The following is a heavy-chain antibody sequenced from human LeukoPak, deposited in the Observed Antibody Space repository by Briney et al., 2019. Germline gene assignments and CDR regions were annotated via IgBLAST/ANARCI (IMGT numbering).Heavy chain of an antibody. CDR1: GGTFSSYT. J-gene: IGHJ5*02. Sequence: SVKVSCKASGGTFSSYTISWVRQAPGQGLEWMGRIIPILGIANYAQKFQGRVTITADKSTSTAYMELSSLRSEDTAVYYCARELERTSFPFDPWGQGTLVTVSS. CDR3: ARELERTSFPFDP. D-gene: IGHD1-1*01. CDR2: IIPILGIA. V-gene: IGHV1-69*04.